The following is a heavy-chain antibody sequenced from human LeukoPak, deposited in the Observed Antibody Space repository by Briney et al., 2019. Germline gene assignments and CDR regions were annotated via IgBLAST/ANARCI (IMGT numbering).Heavy chain of an antibody. CDR2: IYYSGST. D-gene: IGHD3-10*01. CDR3: ARDRGSYYGSGSYPYHWFDP. V-gene: IGHV4-59*06. J-gene: IGHJ5*02. CDR1: GGSISSYY. Sequence: PSETLSLTCTVSGGSISSYYWSWIRQHPGKGLEWIGYIYYSGSTYYNPSLKSRVTISVDTSKNQFSLKLSSVTAADTAVYYCARDRGSYYGSGSYPYHWFDPWGQGTLVTVSS.